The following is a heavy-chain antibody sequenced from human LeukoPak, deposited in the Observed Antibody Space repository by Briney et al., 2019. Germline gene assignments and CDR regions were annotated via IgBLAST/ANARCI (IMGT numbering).Heavy chain of an antibody. CDR2: ISSNGGST. Sequence: GGSLRLSCSASGFTFSSYAMHWVRQAPGKGLEYVSAISSNGGSTYYADSVKGRFTISRDNSKNTLYLQMSSLRAEDTAVYYCARAQTYYYGSGSYYYFDYRGQGTLVTVSS. CDR3: ARAQTYYYGSGSYYYFDY. J-gene: IGHJ4*02. V-gene: IGHV3-64D*09. D-gene: IGHD3-10*01. CDR1: GFTFSSYA.